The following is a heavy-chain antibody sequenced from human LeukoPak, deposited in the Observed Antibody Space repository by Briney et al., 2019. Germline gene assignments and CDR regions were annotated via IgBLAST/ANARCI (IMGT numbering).Heavy chain of an antibody. CDR2: INHSGST. Sequence: SETLSLTCAVYGGSFSGYYWSWVRQPPGKGLEWIGEINHSGSTNYNPSLKSRVTISVDTPKNQFSLKLSSVTAADTAVYYCARDAYSSSWYRVVGGNHDAFDIWGQGTMVTVSS. J-gene: IGHJ3*02. CDR1: GGSFSGYY. CDR3: ARDAYSSSWYRVVGGNHDAFDI. V-gene: IGHV4-34*01. D-gene: IGHD6-13*01.